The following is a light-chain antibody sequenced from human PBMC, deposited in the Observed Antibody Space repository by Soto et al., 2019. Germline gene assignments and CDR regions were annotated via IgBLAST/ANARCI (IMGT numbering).Light chain of an antibody. Sequence: EMVLTQPQGPLSLSPGEGATLSCRASQSVSTYFFAWYQKKPGQAPRLLIYGASTRATGIPDRFSGSGSGTDFTLTISRLEPEDFAVYYCQQYGRTSWTFGQGTKVEIK. CDR3: QQYGRTSWT. V-gene: IGKV3-20*01. CDR1: QSVSTYF. CDR2: GAS. J-gene: IGKJ1*01.